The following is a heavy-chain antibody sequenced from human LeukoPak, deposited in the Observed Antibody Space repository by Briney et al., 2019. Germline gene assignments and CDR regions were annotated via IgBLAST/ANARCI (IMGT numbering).Heavy chain of an antibody. Sequence: GGSLRLSCAASGFTFSSYEMNWVRQAPGKGPEWVSYISSSVNTIYYADSVKGRVTISRDNAKNSLYLQMNSLRAEDTAVYYCARSDNWNSIPFDYWGQGTLVTVSS. V-gene: IGHV3-48*03. J-gene: IGHJ4*02. CDR1: GFTFSSYE. CDR2: ISSSVNTI. D-gene: IGHD1-20*01. CDR3: ARSDNWNSIPFDY.